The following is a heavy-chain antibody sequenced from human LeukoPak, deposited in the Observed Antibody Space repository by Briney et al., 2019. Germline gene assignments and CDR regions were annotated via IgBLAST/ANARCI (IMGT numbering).Heavy chain of an antibody. V-gene: IGHV3-66*04. CDR1: GFTVSSNY. D-gene: IGHD3-10*01. J-gene: IGHJ4*02. CDR3: ARPGVLWFGEFDY. CDR2: IYSGGST. Sequence: GGSLRLSCAASGFTVSSNYMSWVRQAPGKGLEWVSVIYSGGSTYYADSVKGRFTISRDSSKNTLYLQMNSLRAEDTAVYYCARPGVLWFGEFDYWGQGTLVTVSS.